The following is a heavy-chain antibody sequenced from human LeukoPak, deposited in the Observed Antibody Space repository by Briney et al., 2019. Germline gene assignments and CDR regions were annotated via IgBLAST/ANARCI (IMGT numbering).Heavy chain of an antibody. CDR1: GFTFSNYV. Sequence: GGSLRLSCAVSGFTFSNYVMMWARQAPGKGLEWVSAISGTGANTFYADSVKGRFTIARDNAKNSLYLQMNSLRAEDTAVYYCGRYGLGYYYMDVWGKGTTVTVSS. V-gene: IGHV3-23*01. J-gene: IGHJ6*03. CDR3: GRYGLGYYYMDV. D-gene: IGHD6-19*01. CDR2: ISGTGANT.